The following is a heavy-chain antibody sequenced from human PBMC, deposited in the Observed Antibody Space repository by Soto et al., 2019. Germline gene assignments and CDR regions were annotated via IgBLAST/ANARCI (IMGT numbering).Heavy chain of an antibody. J-gene: IGHJ4*02. Sequence: PGGSLRLSCAASGLTFSSYGMHWVRQAPGKGLEWVAVLWYDGSNKYYADSVKGRFTISRDNSKNTLYLQMNSLRAEDTAVYYCARDEYCSGGSCYGVDYWGQGTLVNVSS. CDR3: ARDEYCSGGSCYGVDY. CDR2: LWYDGSNK. CDR1: GLTFSSYG. V-gene: IGHV3-33*01. D-gene: IGHD2-15*01.